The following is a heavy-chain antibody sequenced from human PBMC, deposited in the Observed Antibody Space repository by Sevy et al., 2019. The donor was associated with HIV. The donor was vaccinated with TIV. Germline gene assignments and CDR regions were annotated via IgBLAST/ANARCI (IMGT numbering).Heavy chain of an antibody. CDR3: ARVPLYSDSHINDY. Sequence: GGSLRLSCAASGFTFSPYSMNWFRQSPGKGLEWLSYISGTGNTIYYTGSVKGLFTISRDNAKNSLYLQMNSLRVEDTAMYYCARVPLYSDSHINDYWGQGTLVTVSS. CDR2: ISGTGNTI. J-gene: IGHJ4*02. CDR1: GFTFSPYS. V-gene: IGHV3-48*04. D-gene: IGHD3-22*01.